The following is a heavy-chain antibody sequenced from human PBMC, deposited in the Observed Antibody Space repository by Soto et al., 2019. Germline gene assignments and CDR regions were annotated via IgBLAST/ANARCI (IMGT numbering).Heavy chain of an antibody. J-gene: IGHJ4*02. D-gene: IGHD3-10*01. CDR1: GFTFSSYD. CDR2: IGTAGDA. CDR3: ARAFITGVLYY. Sequence: EVQLVESGGGLVQPGGSLRLSCAASGFTFSSYDMHWVRQVTGKGLEWVSAIGTAGDAYYPNSVKGRFTISRENAKNSLYLQMNSLRAGDTAVYYCARAFITGVLYYWGQGTLFTVSS. V-gene: IGHV3-13*04.